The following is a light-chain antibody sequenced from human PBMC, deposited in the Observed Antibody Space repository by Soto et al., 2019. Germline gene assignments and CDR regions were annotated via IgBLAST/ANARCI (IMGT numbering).Light chain of an antibody. CDR3: QQYGSSPT. CDR2: GAS. Sequence: ENVLTQSPGTLSLSPGERATLSCRASQSVSGSYLAWYQQKPGQAPRLLIYGASSRATGIPDRFSGSGSGTDFTLTISRLEPEDFAVYYCQQYGSSPTFGGGTRVEIK. J-gene: IGKJ4*01. V-gene: IGKV3-20*01. CDR1: QSVSGSY.